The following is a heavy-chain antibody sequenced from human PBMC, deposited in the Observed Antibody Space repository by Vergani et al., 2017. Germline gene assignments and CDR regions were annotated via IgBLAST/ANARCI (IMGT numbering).Heavy chain of an antibody. D-gene: IGHD4-17*01. CDR1: GYTFSSYV. CDR3: ARNCFGDYGNFDL. CDR2: INTNIGTP. J-gene: IGHJ4*02. Sequence: QVQLVQSGSELKKPGASVKISCKTSGYTFSSYVINWVRQAPGRGLEWMGWINTNIGTPTYVQGFTGRFVFSLDSSVTPAFVQITSLKAEDTAVYYCARNCFGDYGNFDLWGQGTLVTVSS. V-gene: IGHV7-4-1*02.